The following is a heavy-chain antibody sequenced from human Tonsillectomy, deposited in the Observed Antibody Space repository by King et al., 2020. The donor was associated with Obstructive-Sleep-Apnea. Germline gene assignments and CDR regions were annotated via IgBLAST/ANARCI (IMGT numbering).Heavy chain of an antibody. V-gene: IGHV3-30*02. CDR2: VRYDGSNK. D-gene: IGHD2-2*02. CDR3: ATDIYTHSDNPAFDY. CDR1: GFTFSRSG. J-gene: IGHJ4*02. Sequence: QLVQSGGGVVQPGGSLRLSCAASGFTFSRSGMHWVRQAPGKGLEWVAFVRYDGSNKYYVDSVKGRFTISRDNSKNTLYLQMNSLRVEDTCMYYCATDIYTHSDNPAFDYWGQGTLVTVSS.